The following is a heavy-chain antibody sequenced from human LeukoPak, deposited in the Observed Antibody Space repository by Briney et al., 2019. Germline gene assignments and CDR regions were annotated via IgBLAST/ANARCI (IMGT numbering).Heavy chain of an antibody. CDR1: GFTFSNAW. Sequence: GGSLRLSCAASGFTFSNAWMSWVRQAPGKGLEWVGRIKSKTDGGTTDYAAPVKGRFTISRDDSKNTLYLQMNSLKTEDTAVYYCARGRHYYGSGNFDYWGQGTLVTVSS. CDR2: IKSKTDGGTT. CDR3: ARGRHYYGSGNFDY. J-gene: IGHJ4*02. V-gene: IGHV3-15*01. D-gene: IGHD3-10*01.